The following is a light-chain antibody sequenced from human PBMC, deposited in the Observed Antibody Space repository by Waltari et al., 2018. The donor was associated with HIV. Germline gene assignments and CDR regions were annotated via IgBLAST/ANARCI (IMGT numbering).Light chain of an antibody. J-gene: IGLJ3*02. CDR2: DVS. CDR3: SSYTSSSPWV. V-gene: IGLV2-14*01. Sequence: QSALTQPASVSGSPGQSITISCTGTSSDVGGYNYVPWYQQHPGKAPKLMIYDVSNRPSGVPNRFPGSKSGNTASLTISGLQAEDEADYYCSSYTSSSPWVFGGGTKLTVL. CDR1: SSDVGGYNY.